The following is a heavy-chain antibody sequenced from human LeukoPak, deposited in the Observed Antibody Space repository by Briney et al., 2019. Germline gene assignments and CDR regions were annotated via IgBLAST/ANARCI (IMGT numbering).Heavy chain of an antibody. CDR2: IYYSGST. D-gene: IGHD4-17*01. J-gene: IGHJ2*01. V-gene: IGHV4-39*07. CDR3: ARDQATVPRDWYFDL. Sequence: SETLSLTCTVSGGSISSSSYYWGWIRQPPGKGLEWIGSIYYSGSTYYNPSLKSRVTISVDTSKNQFSLKLSSVTAADTAVYYCARDQATVPRDWYFDLWGRGTLVTVSS. CDR1: GGSISSSSYY.